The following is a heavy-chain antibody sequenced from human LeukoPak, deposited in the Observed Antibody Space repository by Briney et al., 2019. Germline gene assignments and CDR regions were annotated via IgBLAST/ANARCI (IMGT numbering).Heavy chain of an antibody. D-gene: IGHD5-24*01. CDR3: VRGRHYFDY. CDR1: GFTFGSYA. V-gene: IGHV3-23*01. Sequence: QPGGSLRLSCAASGFTFGSYAMTWVRQAPGKGPDWVSAIVGSGYSTYYAASVKGRFTISRGNSKNTVYLQMDSLRAEDTAAYFCVRGRHYFDYWGQGALVTVSS. J-gene: IGHJ4*02. CDR2: IVGSGYST.